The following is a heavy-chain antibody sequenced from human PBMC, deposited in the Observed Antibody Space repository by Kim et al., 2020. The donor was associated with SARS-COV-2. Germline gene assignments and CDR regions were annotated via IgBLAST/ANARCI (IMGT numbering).Heavy chain of an antibody. V-gene: IGHV4-39*07. Sequence: SETLSLTCTVSGDSFTSATSYWGWVRQPPGQGLEYIGVLFYTGHTYHNPSLNSRVTISVDTSRSQFSRRLTSVTAADTALYFCARGLDVRGAVSNHGMDV. CDR1: GDSFTSATSY. CDR2: LFYTGHT. J-gene: IGHJ6*01. CDR3: ARGLDVRGAVSNHGMDV. D-gene: IGHD3-10*01.